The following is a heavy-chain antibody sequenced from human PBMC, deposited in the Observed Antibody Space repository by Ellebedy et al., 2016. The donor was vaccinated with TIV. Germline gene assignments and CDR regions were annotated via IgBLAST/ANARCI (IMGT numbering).Heavy chain of an antibody. CDR3: TKDGSGTMNF. Sequence: GESLKISCAVSGFTFSTSWMSSVRQAPGQGLEWVANMNGDGNERYYVGSVEGRFTISRDNTRNSLYLQMNSLRADDTAVYYCTKDGSGTMNFWGQGTLVTVSS. V-gene: IGHV3-7*01. J-gene: IGHJ4*02. CDR1: GFTFSTSW. CDR2: MNGDGNER. D-gene: IGHD1-1*01.